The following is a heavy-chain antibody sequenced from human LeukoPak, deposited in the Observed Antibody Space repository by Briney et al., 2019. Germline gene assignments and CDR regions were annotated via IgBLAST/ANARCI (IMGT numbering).Heavy chain of an antibody. Sequence: ASVKVSCKASGYTFTGYYMHWVRQAPGQGLEWMGRIIPIFGTANYAQKFQGRVTITTDESTSTAYMELSSLRSEDTAVYYCARAPDTAMDNFDYWGQGTLVTVSS. CDR2: IIPIFGTA. V-gene: IGHV1-69*05. CDR3: ARAPDTAMDNFDY. J-gene: IGHJ4*02. D-gene: IGHD5-18*01. CDR1: GYTFTGYY.